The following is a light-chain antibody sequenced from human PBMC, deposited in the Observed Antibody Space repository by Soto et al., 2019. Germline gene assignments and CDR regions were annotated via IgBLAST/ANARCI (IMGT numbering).Light chain of an antibody. CDR2: RAS. Sequence: MRQSPATLSVSPGEGATLSCRASQSVSSKLAWYQQKPGQAPRLLIYRASTRATDIPARFSGSGSGTEFTLTISSLQSEDFAVYYCQQYNNWPPATFGQGTKVDIK. CDR1: QSVSSK. J-gene: IGKJ1*01. CDR3: QQYNNWPPAT. V-gene: IGKV3-15*01.